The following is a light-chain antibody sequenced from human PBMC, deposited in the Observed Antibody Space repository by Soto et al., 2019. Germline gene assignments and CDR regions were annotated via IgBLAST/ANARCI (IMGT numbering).Light chain of an antibody. V-gene: IGLV2-11*01. Sequence: QSALTQPRSVSGSPGQSVTISCSGTNSDVGGYNSVAWYQQQPGDAPKLVLYSVTRRPSGVPDRFSGSKSGNMASLIISGLQAEDEADYYCCSYAGSSHNYVFGAGTKVTVL. CDR2: SVT. CDR3: CSYAGSSHNYV. J-gene: IGLJ1*01. CDR1: NSDVGGYNS.